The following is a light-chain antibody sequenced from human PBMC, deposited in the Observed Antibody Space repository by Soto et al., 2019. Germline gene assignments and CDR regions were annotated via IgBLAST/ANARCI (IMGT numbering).Light chain of an antibody. CDR1: SSDVGGYNY. CDR3: SSYTTRSTRV. CDR2: EVS. V-gene: IGLV2-14*01. J-gene: IGLJ3*02. Sequence: QSVLTQPASVSGSPGQSITISCTGTSSDVGGYNYVSWYQQHPGKAPKLMIYEVSNRPSGVSNRFSGSKSGNTASLTISGLQAEDEAVYYCSSYTTRSTRVFGGGTKVTVL.